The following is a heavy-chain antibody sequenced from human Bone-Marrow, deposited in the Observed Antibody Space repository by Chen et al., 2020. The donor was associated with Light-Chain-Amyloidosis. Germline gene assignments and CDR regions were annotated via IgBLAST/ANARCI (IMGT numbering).Heavy chain of an antibody. CDR2: IYYGGNS. J-gene: IGHJ4*02. Sequence: TWIRQHPGRGLEWIGYIYYGGNSRYNPSLMSRFTISLDTSKNQFSLNLSSVTAADTAVYYCARGTMTSVDWSYYCDFWGQGTLVTVSS. V-gene: IGHV4-31*02. CDR3: ARGTMTSVDWSYYCDF. D-gene: IGHD3-22*01.